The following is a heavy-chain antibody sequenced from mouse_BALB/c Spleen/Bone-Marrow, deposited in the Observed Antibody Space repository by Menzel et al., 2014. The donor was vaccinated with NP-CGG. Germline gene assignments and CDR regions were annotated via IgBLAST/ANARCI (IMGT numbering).Heavy chain of an antibody. CDR3: SRYDYDCFAY. J-gene: IGHJ3*01. V-gene: IGHV6-6*02. D-gene: IGHD2-4*01. Sequence: QSGGGLVQPGGSMKLSCVASGFTFSNYWMNWVRQSPEKGLEWVAEIRLKSNNSATHYAESVKGRFTISRDDSKSTVYLQMNNLRAEDTVIYYCSRYDYDCFAYWGQGTLLTVSA. CDR2: IRLKSNNSAT. CDR1: GFTFSNYW.